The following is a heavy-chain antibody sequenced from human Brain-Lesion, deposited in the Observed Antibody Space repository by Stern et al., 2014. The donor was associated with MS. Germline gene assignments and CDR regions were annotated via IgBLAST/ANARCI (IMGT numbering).Heavy chain of an antibody. CDR1: GFTFSNYW. CDR2: VNNDGRRT. V-gene: IGHV3-74*02. J-gene: IGHJ5*01. CDR3: ARGERWFDS. D-gene: IGHD3-10*01. Sequence: EVQLLESGGGLIQPGGSLRLSCAASGFTFSNYWIHWVRQAPGKGLEWVSRVNNDGRRTSYADSVKCRFTMSRDNAKNTLYLQMNSLRVEDTAIYYCARGERWFDSWGQGTLVTVSS.